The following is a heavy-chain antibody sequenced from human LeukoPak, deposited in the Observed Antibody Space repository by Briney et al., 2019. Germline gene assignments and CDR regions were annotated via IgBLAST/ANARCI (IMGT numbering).Heavy chain of an antibody. D-gene: IGHD5-18*01. CDR3: ATYRQVLLPFES. V-gene: IGHV3-23*01. Sequence: QPGGTLRLSCAASGFTFSTFAMLWVRQPPGKVLEWVSSIFPSGGEIHYADSVRGRFTISRDNSKSILSLQMNSLRAEDTAIYYCATYRQVLLPFESWGQGTLVTVSS. CDR2: IFPSGGEI. CDR1: GFTFSTFA. J-gene: IGHJ4*02.